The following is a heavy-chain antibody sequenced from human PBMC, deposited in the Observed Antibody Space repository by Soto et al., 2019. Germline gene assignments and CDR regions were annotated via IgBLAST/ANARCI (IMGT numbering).Heavy chain of an antibody. V-gene: IGHV4-34*01. CDR3: ARGRSIAAAGMPSAGVDV. CDR1: GGSFSGYY. D-gene: IGHD6-13*01. J-gene: IGHJ6*02. CDR2: INHSGRT. Sequence: PETLSLTCAVYGGSFSGYYWSWIRQAPGKVLERIGEINHSGRTNYNPSLKRRVTISVDTSKNKFSLKLSSVTAADTAVYYCARGRSIAAAGMPSAGVDVWGQGTTVT.